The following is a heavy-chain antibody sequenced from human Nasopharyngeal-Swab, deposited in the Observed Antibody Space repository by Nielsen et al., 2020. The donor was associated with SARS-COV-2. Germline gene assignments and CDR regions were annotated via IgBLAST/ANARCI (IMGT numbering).Heavy chain of an antibody. D-gene: IGHD3-10*01. Sequence: ASVKVSCKASGYSFTSYHMYWVRQAPGQGIEWMGIINPSGGSATYAQRFQGKVTMTRDTSTSTVFMELSSLKSEDTAVYYCARDRYGSGSFLGYWGQGTLVTVSS. J-gene: IGHJ4*02. CDR3: ARDRYGSGSFLGY. V-gene: IGHV1-46*01. CDR1: GYSFTSYH. CDR2: INPSGGSA.